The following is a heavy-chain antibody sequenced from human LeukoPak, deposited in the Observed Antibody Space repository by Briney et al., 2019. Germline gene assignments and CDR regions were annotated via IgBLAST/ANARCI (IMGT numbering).Heavy chain of an antibody. V-gene: IGHV1-69*05. D-gene: IGHD5-24*01. CDR1: GGTFSSYA. Sequence: SVKVSCKASGGTFSSYAISWVRQAPGQGLEWMGGIIPIFGTANYAQKFQGRVTITTDESTSTAYMELSSLRSEDTAAYYCARGGEMATITHFDYWGQGTLVTVSS. J-gene: IGHJ4*02. CDR2: IIPIFGTA. CDR3: ARGGEMATITHFDY.